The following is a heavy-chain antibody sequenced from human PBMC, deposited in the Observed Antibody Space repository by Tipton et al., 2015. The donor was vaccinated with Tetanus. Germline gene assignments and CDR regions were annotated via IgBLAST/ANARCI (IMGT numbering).Heavy chain of an antibody. CDR3: ARDRGDYIYYGRDV. Sequence: QLVQSGAEVKKPGASLKVSCKASGYTFTGYYLYWVRQAPGLGLEWMGWIDPNSGGTAYAQKFQGRVTMTRDTSISTVDMELSRLRSYVTAVYYCARDRGDYIYYGRDVWGPGTTVTVSS. CDR1: GYTFTGYY. D-gene: IGHD3-22*01. V-gene: IGHV1-2*02. CDR2: IDPNSGGT. J-gene: IGHJ6*02.